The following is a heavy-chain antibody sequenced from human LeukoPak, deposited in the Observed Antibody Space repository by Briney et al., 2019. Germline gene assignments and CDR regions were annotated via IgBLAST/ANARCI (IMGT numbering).Heavy chain of an antibody. CDR3: AKYIVGATKGFFDY. CDR2: ISGSGGNT. CDR1: GFTFSSYA. V-gene: IGHV3-23*01. Sequence: GGSLRLSCAGSGFTFSSYAMSWVRQAPGKGVEWVSGISGSGGNTYYADSVKGRFTISRDNSKNTLYLQMNSLRAEDTAVYYCAKYIVGATKGFFDYWGQGTLVTVSS. J-gene: IGHJ4*02. D-gene: IGHD1-26*01.